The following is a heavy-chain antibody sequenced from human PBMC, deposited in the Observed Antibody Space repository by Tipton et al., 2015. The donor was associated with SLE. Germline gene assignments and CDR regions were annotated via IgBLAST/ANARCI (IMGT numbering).Heavy chain of an antibody. D-gene: IGHD6-19*01. CDR3: ARETGRYSSGWFDY. V-gene: IGHV4-38-2*02. J-gene: IGHJ4*02. CDR2: IYHSGST. Sequence: TLSRTCAVSGYSISSGYYWGWIRQPPGKGLEWIGSIYHSGSTYYNPSLKSRVTISVDTSKNQFSLKLSSVTAADTAVYYCARETGRYSSGWFDYWGQGTLVTVSS. CDR1: GYSISSGYY.